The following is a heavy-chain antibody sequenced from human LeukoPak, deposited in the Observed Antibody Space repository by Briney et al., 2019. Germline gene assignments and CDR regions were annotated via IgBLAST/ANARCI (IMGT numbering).Heavy chain of an antibody. CDR2: INAGNGNT. V-gene: IGHV1-3*01. J-gene: IGHJ5*02. Sequence: ASVKVSCKASGHTFTTYAMHWVRQAPGQRLEWMGWINAGNGNTKYSQKFQRRVTITRDTSASTAYMELSSLRSEDTAVYYCALGSGSYDWWFDPWGQGTLVTVSS. D-gene: IGHD3-10*01. CDR1: GHTFTTYA. CDR3: ALGSGSYDWWFDP.